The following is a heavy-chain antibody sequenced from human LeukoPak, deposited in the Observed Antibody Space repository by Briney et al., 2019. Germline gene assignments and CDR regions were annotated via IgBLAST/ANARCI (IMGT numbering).Heavy chain of an antibody. Sequence: PGGSLRLSCAASGFTFSSYSMNWVRQAPGKGLEWVSSISSSSSYIYYADSVKGRFTISRDNAKNSLYLQMNSLRAEGTAVYYCARWIAVAGSRAWFDPWGQGTLVTVSS. CDR1: GFTFSSYS. V-gene: IGHV3-21*01. J-gene: IGHJ5*02. CDR3: ARWIAVAGSRAWFDP. CDR2: ISSSSSYI. D-gene: IGHD6-19*01.